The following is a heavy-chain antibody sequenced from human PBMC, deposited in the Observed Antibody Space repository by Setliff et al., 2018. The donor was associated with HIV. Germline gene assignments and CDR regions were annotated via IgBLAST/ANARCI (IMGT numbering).Heavy chain of an antibody. CDR3: ARAIFGIVYYYMDV. J-gene: IGHJ6*03. Sequence: TSETLSLTCAVSGYSISSGYYWGWIRQPPGKGLEWIGSIYHSGSTYYNPSLKSRVTISVDTSKNQFSLKLSSVTAADTAVYYCARAIFGIVYYYMDVWGKGTTVTVSS. D-gene: IGHD3-3*01. CDR2: IYHSGST. CDR1: GYSISSGYY. V-gene: IGHV4-38-2*01.